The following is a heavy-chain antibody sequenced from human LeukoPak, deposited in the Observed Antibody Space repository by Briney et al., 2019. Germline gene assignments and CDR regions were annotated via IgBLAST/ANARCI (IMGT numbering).Heavy chain of an antibody. CDR3: ARDATRGGDNDY. Sequence: GGSLRLSCAASGFTFNTYAMSWVRQAPGKGLEWVANINEDGSYKFHADSVKGRLTISRDNSKNSLYLQMSSLRADDTAVYYCARDATRGGDNDYWGQGTRVIVSS. CDR2: INEDGSYK. D-gene: IGHD2-21*02. CDR1: GFTFNTYA. J-gene: IGHJ4*02. V-gene: IGHV3-7*01.